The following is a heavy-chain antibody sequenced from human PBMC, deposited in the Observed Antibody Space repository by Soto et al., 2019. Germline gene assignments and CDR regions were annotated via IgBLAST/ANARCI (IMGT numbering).Heavy chain of an antibody. D-gene: IGHD3-16*01. CDR2: INPDGSRT. Sequence: EVQLVESGGGLVQPRGSLRLSCAASGFTFTNYWMHWVRQAPGKGLMWVSRINPDGSRTTYADSVKGRFAVSRDNAKNTLYLQMNSLGAEDTAVYYCARVRLGSYDWFDPWGQGTLVTVSS. V-gene: IGHV3-74*01. J-gene: IGHJ5*02. CDR3: ARVRLGSYDWFDP. CDR1: GFTFTNYW.